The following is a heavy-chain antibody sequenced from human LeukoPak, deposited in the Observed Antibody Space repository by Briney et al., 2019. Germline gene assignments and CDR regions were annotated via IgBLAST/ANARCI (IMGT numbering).Heavy chain of an antibody. CDR1: GYTFSSYG. Sequence: ASVKVSCKASGYTFSSYGINWVRQAPGQGLEWMGWISVINSGNTRYAQNFQGRLTMTTDTSTTTAYMELRSLRSDDTAVYYCARDWAPLSGNYYDAWFDPWGQGTLVTVSS. J-gene: IGHJ5*02. CDR2: ISVINSGNT. D-gene: IGHD1-26*01. CDR3: ARDWAPLSGNYYDAWFDP. V-gene: IGHV1-18*01.